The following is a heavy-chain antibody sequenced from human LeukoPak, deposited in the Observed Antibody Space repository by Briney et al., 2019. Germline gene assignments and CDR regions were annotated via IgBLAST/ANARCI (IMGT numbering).Heavy chain of an antibody. CDR3: AKGTFYGDSGYDLFDP. J-gene: IGHJ5*02. D-gene: IGHD5-12*01. V-gene: IGHV3-30*18. CDR1: GFTFSSYG. Sequence: GGSLRLSCAASGFTFSSYGMHWVRQAPGKGLEWVAVISYDGSNKYYADSVKGRFTISRDNSKNTLYLQMNSLRAEDTAVYYCAKGTFYGDSGYDLFDPWGQGTLVTVSS. CDR2: ISYDGSNK.